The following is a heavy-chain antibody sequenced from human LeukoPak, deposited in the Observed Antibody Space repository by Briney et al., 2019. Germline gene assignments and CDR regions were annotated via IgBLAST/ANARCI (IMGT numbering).Heavy chain of an antibody. CDR1: GDSVSSGSYY. CDR2: IYYTGTT. D-gene: IGHD5-18*01. CDR3: ARGYGRYFDY. J-gene: IGHJ4*02. Sequence: SETLSLTCTVSGDSVSSGSYYGSWIRQPPGKGLEWIGYIYYTGTTDYNPSLKSRVTISVDTSKNQFSLRLSSVTAADTAVYYCARGYGRYFDYWGQGTLVTVSS. V-gene: IGHV4-61*01.